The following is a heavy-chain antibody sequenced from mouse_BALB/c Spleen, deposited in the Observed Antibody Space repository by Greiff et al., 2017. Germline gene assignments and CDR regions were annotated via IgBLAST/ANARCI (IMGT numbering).Heavy chain of an antibody. V-gene: IGHV5-6-5*01. CDR1: GFTFSRYA. J-gene: IGHJ2*03. Sequence: DVKLVESGGGLVKPGGSLKLSCAASGFTFSRYAMSWVRQISEKRLEWVASISRGGSTYYPDSVKGRFTISRDNARNILYLQMSSLRSEDTAMYYCAREDPMITTGYYFDYWGQGTSLTVSS. CDR3: AREDPMITTGYYFDY. CDR2: ISRGGST. D-gene: IGHD2-4*01.